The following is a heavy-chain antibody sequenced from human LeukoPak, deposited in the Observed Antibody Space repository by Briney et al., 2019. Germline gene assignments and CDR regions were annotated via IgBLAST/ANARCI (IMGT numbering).Heavy chain of an antibody. CDR2: ISSSSSTI. D-gene: IGHD3-16*02. V-gene: IGHV3-48*02. Sequence: PGGSPRLSCAASGFTFSSYAMHWVRQAPGKGLEWVSYISSSSSTIYYADSVKGRFTISRDNAKNSLYLQMNSLRDEDTAVYYCAREDYDYVWGSYRYYFDYWGQGTLVTVSS. CDR1: GFTFSSYA. J-gene: IGHJ4*02. CDR3: AREDYDYVWGSYRYYFDY.